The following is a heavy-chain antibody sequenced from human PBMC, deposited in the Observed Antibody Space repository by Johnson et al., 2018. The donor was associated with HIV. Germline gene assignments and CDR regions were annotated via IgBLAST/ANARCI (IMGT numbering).Heavy chain of an antibody. CDR2: IYSGGST. V-gene: IGHV3-53*01. J-gene: IGHJ3*02. D-gene: IGHD1/OR15-1a*01. CDR3: ARDPSVTLGGTIPWGAVDI. CDR1: GFTVSSNY. Sequence: EVQLVESGGGLIQPGGSLRLSCAASGFTVSSNYMSWVRQAPGKGLEWVSVIYSGGSTYYADSVKGRFTISRDNSKNTLYLQMNSLRAEDTAVYYCARDPSVTLGGTIPWGAVDIWGQGTMVTVSS.